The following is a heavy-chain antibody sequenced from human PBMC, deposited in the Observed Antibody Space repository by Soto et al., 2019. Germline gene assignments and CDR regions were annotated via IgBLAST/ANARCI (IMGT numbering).Heavy chain of an antibody. CDR1: GGSISSGGYY. J-gene: IGHJ4*02. V-gene: IGHV4-31*03. CDR3: ARGGVLLWFGELTNPYYFDY. D-gene: IGHD3-10*01. Sequence: QVQLQESGPGLVKPSQTLSLTCTVSGGSISSGGYYWSWIRQHPGKGLEWIGYIYYSGSTYYNPSLKIRFTISVDTSKNQFSLKLSSVTAADTAVYYCARGGVLLWFGELTNPYYFDYWGQGTLVTVSS. CDR2: IYYSGST.